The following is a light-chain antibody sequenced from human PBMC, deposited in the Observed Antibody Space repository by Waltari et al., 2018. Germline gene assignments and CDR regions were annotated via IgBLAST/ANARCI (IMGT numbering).Light chain of an antibody. V-gene: IGKV3-15*01. J-gene: IGKJ2*01. CDR3: QQYNNWPFYT. CDR1: QSVRRN. Sequence: EILMTQSPATLSVSPGERATLSCRASQSVRRNLAWYQQKPGQAPRLLIFGASTRATGIPARFSGSGSDTEFTLTISSLQSEDFAVYYCQQYNNWPFYTFGQGAKVDIK. CDR2: GAS.